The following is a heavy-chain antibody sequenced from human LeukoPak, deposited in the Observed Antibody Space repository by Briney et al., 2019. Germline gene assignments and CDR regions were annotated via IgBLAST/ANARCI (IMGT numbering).Heavy chain of an antibody. CDR1: GFTFSSYG. CDR3: AKDHSSSRHFDY. Sequence: GGSLRLSCAASGFTFSSYGMHWVRQAPGKGLEWVAVISYDGSNKYYADSVKGRFTISRDNSKNTLYLQMNSLRAEDTAVYYCAKDHSSSRHFDYWGQGTLVTVSS. CDR2: ISYDGSNK. D-gene: IGHD6-13*01. J-gene: IGHJ4*02. V-gene: IGHV3-30*18.